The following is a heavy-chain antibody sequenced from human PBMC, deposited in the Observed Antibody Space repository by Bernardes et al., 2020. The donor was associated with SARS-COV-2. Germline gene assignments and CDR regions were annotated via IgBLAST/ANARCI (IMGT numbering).Heavy chain of an antibody. V-gene: IGHV3-74*01. D-gene: IGHD3-10*01. J-gene: IGHJ4*02. Sequence: GGSLRLSCAASGFTFSTYWMHWVRQVPGKGLAWVARINEHGSYRDYADSVEGRFTISRDNAKNTLYLQMNSLRAEDTAVYYCGRDLSGMADYWGPGTLVTVSS. CDR1: GFTFSTYW. CDR2: INEHGSYR. CDR3: GRDLSGMADY.